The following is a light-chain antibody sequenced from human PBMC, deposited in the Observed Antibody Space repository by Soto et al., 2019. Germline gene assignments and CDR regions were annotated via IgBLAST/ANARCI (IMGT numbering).Light chain of an antibody. CDR1: GSDVGDSSH. Sequence: QSALTQPRSVSGSPGQSVTISCTATGSDVGDSSHVSWYQLHPGKAPKLMIYEVNNRPSGVPDRFSGSKSGSTASLTISGLQAEDEAEYYCCSYAGNLAVFGGGTKVTVL. CDR3: CSYAGNLAV. J-gene: IGLJ2*01. V-gene: IGLV2-11*01. CDR2: EVN.